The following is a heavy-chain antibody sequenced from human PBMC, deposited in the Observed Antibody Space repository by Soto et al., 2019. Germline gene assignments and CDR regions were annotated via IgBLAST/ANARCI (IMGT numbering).Heavy chain of an antibody. CDR2: IYYSGST. V-gene: IGHV4-31*03. J-gene: IGHJ4*02. CDR3: ARGSVVAATLFDS. D-gene: IGHD2-15*01. CDR1: GGSISSGGYY. Sequence: QVQLQESGPGLVKPSQTLSLTCTVSGGSISSGGYYWSWIRQHPGKGLEWIGYIYYSGSTYYNPSLKGRVPXSXDXXKNQFSLKLSSVTAADTAVYYCARGSVVAATLFDSWGQGTLVTVSS.